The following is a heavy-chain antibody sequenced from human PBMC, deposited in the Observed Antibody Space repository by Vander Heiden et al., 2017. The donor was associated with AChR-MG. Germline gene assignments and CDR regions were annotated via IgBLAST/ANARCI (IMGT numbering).Heavy chain of an antibody. CDR1: GFTFRGYG. V-gene: IGHV3-30*18. J-gene: IGHJ3*02. D-gene: IGHD3-22*01. Sequence: QVQLVESGGGVVQPGRPLRLSCAASGFTFRGYGMHWVRQAPGKGLEWVAVISYDGSNKYYADSVKGRFTISRDNSKNTLYLQMNSLRAEDTAVYYCAKADTRIVVEDAFDIWGQGTMVTVSS. CDR3: AKADTRIVVEDAFDI. CDR2: ISYDGSNK.